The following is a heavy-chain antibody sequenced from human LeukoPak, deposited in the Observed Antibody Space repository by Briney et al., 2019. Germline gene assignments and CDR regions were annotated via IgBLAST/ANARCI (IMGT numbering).Heavy chain of an antibody. CDR2: IIPIFGIA. CDR3: ARSSGPNTHFDY. CDR1: GGTFSSYA. Sequence: SVKVSCKASGGTFSSYAISWVRQAPGQGLEWMGRIIPIFGIANYAQKFQGRVTITADKSTSTAYMELSSLRSEDTAAYYCARSSGPNTHFDYWGQGTLVTVSS. D-gene: IGHD3-10*01. J-gene: IGHJ4*02. V-gene: IGHV1-69*04.